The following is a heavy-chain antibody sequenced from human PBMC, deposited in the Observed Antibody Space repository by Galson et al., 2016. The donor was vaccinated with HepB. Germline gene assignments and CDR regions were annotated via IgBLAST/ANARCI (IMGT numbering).Heavy chain of an antibody. CDR2: INQDGSQT. CDR1: ELKFRDYA. J-gene: IGHJ5*01. Sequence: SLRLSCASSELKFRDYAITWFRRAPGKGLEWVANINQDGSQTNYGDSVKGRFTISRDNAKNSLYLQMNSLRAEDTGVYSCARGHFDSWGQGTLVTVSS. CDR3: ARGHFDS. V-gene: IGHV3-7*01.